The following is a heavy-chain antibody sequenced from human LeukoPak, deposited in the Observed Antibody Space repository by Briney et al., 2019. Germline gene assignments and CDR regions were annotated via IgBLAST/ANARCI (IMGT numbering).Heavy chain of an antibody. D-gene: IGHD6-19*01. V-gene: IGHV3-7*03. CDR2: IKQDGSEK. Sequence: PGRSLRLSCAASGFTFSSYGMHWVRQAPGKGLEWVANIKQDGSEKYYVDSVKGRFTISRDNAKNSLYLQMNSLRAEDTAVYYCARDRAGMSGDYFDYWGQGTLVTVSS. CDR1: GFTFSSYG. J-gene: IGHJ4*02. CDR3: ARDRAGMSGDYFDY.